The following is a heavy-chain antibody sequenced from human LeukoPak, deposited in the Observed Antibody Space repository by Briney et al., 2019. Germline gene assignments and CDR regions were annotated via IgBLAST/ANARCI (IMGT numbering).Heavy chain of an antibody. CDR2: IYGGDAA. V-gene: IGHV3-66*02. J-gene: IGHJ4*02. CDR1: GINVSSDY. Sequence: GGSLRLSCAASGINVSSDYMTWIRQAPGKGLEWVSLIYGGDAAYYAESVRGRFMISRDNLKNTLFLQMNSLRVEDTAVYYCVTSTGQQFIPYDYWGQGTHVTVSS. CDR3: VTSTGQQFIPYDY. D-gene: IGHD6-13*01.